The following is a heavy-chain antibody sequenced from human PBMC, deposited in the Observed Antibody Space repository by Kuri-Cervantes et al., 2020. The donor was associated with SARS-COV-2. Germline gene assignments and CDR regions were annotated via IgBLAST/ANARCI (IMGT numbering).Heavy chain of an antibody. Sequence: GGSLRLSCAASGFTFSSYWMSWVRQAPGKGLEWVSYISSSSSTIYYADSVKGRFTISRDNAKNSLYLQMNSLRAEDTAVYYCATWGDNWGLAADYWGQGTLVTVSS. CDR1: GFTFSSYW. D-gene: IGHD7-27*01. V-gene: IGHV3-48*01. J-gene: IGHJ4*02. CDR2: ISSSSSTI. CDR3: ATWGDNWGLAADY.